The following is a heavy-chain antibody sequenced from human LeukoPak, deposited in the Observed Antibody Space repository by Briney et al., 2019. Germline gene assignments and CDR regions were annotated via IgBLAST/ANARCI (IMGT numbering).Heavy chain of an antibody. V-gene: IGHV3-23*01. Sequence: GGSLRLSCAASGFTFSNYNFYWVRQAPGKGLEWVSAISGSGGSTYYADSVKGRFTISRDNSKNTLYLQMNSLRTEDTAVYYCAKQYYDSSLDYWGQGTLVTVSS. CDR2: ISGSGGST. CDR1: GFTFSNYN. D-gene: IGHD3-22*01. J-gene: IGHJ4*02. CDR3: AKQYYDSSLDY.